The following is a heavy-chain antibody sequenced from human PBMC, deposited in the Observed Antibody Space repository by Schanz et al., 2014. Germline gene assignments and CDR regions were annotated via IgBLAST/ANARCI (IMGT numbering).Heavy chain of an antibody. CDR1: GFTFNSYA. Sequence: VQLVESGGGVVQPGGSLRLSCAASGFTFNSYAMTWVRQAPGKGLEWVSALSGSGGSTYYADSVKGRFTISRDNSKNTLYLQMNSLRADDTAVYFCARAHGNNWYGKGLDYWGQGTQVTVSS. CDR2: LSGSGGST. V-gene: IGHV3-23*04. D-gene: IGHD1-1*01. J-gene: IGHJ4*02. CDR3: ARAHGNNWYGKGLDY.